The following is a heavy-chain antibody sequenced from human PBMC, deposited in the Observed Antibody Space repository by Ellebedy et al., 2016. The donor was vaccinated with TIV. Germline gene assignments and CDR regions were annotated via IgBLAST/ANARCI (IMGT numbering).Heavy chain of an antibody. V-gene: IGHV3-48*04. CDR2: ISSGSSSI. Sequence: GGSLRLSXAASGFTFSSYSMNWVRQAPGKGLEWVSYISSGSSSIYYADSVKGRFTISRDNAKNSLYLQMNSLRAEDTAVYYCARHYGGDFDYWGQGTLVTVSS. CDR1: GFTFSSYS. D-gene: IGHD3-16*01. J-gene: IGHJ4*02. CDR3: ARHYGGDFDY.